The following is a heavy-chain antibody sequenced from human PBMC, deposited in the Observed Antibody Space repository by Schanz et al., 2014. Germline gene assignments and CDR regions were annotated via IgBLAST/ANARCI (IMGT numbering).Heavy chain of an antibody. J-gene: IGHJ4*02. CDR1: GFTFSSYA. V-gene: IGHV3-23*01. Sequence: EVQLLESGGGLVQPGGSLRLSCAASGFTFSSYAMSWVRQAPGKGLEWVSGISGSGGSTYYADSVKGRFTISRDNSKITLYLQMNSLRAEDTAVYYCAKDLLYGAPMPLNHLDCWGQGTLVTVSS. CDR2: ISGSGGST. D-gene: IGHD2-2*01. CDR3: AKDLLYGAPMPLNHLDC.